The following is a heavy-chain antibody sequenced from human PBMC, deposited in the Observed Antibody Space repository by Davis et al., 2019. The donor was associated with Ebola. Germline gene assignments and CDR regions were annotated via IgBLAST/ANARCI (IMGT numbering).Heavy chain of an antibody. D-gene: IGHD2-2*01. J-gene: IGHJ4*02. CDR1: GFTFSSYD. CDR2: IRQDGGET. V-gene: IGHV3-7*03. Sequence: PGGSLRLSCAASGFTFSSYDMNWVRQAPGKGLEWVANIRQDGGETYYADSVKGRFAISRDNAKNSLYLQMNSLRAEDTAIYYCARDAVPAAQDYWGQGTLVTVSS. CDR3: ARDAVPAAQDY.